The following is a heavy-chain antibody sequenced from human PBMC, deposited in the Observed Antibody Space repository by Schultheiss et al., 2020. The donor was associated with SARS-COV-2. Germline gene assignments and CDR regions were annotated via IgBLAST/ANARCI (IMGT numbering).Heavy chain of an antibody. V-gene: IGHV4-59*08. D-gene: IGHD3-16*01. CDR1: GGSIGSYY. CDR2: IYHSGST. Sequence: SETLSLTCAVSGGSIGSYYWTWIRQPPGKGLEWIGYIYHSGSTNYNPSLKSRVTISVDTSKNQFSLKLNSVTAADTAVYYCARSDSRWGFVNYWGQGTLVTVSS. J-gene: IGHJ4*02. CDR3: ARSDSRWGFVNY.